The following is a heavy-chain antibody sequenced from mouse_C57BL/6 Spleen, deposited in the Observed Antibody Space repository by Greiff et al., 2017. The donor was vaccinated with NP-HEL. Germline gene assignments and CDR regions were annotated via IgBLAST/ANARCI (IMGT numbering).Heavy chain of an antibody. CDR1: GYTFTSYW. J-gene: IGHJ2*01. CDR2: IYPSDSET. Sequence: QVQLQQPGAELVRPGSSVKLSCKASGYTFTSYWMDWVKQRPGQGLEWIGNIYPSDSETHYNQKFKDKATLTVDKSSSTAYMQLSSLTSEDSAVYYCAREGMVTTKGDYWGQGTTLTVSS. V-gene: IGHV1-61*01. D-gene: IGHD2-2*01. CDR3: AREGMVTTKGDY.